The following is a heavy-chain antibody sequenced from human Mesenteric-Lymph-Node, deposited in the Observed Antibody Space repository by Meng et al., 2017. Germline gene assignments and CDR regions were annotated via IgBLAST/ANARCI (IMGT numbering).Heavy chain of an antibody. V-gene: IGHV4-4*02. J-gene: IGHJ4*02. Sequence: QMQESGQGRLNPSGTLFLTCAGSGGSISISTWWSCVRQPPGKGLEWIGEIYHSGGTNYNPSLRGRVTISLDKSKNQFSLTLRSVTAADTAVYYCARDPYATGWAGWGQGTLVTVSS. CDR3: ARDPYATGWAG. CDR1: GGSISISTW. D-gene: IGHD6-19*01. CDR2: IYHSGGT.